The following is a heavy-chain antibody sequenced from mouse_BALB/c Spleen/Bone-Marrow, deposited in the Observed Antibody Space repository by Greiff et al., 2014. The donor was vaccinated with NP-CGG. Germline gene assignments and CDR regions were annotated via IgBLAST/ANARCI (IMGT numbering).Heavy chain of an antibody. CDR2: IWADGST. Sequence: QVQLKQSGPGLGAPSQSLSIRFTVSGVLLTSYGVHWVRQPPGKGLEWLGVIWADGSTNYNSALMSRLSISKDNSKSQVFLKMNSLQTDDTAMYYCARITTATGAMDYWGQGTSVTVSS. J-gene: IGHJ4*01. CDR1: GVLLTSYG. D-gene: IGHD1-2*01. V-gene: IGHV2-9*02. CDR3: ARITTATGAMDY.